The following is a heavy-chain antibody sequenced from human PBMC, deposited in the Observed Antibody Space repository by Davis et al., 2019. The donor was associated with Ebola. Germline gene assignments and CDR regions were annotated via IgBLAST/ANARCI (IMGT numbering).Heavy chain of an antibody. J-gene: IGHJ6*02. CDR2: ISSSGSTI. D-gene: IGHD6-6*01. CDR1: GFTFSSYA. Sequence: GESLKISCAASGFTFSSYAMSWVRQAPGKGLEWVSYISSSGSTIYYADSVQGRFTISRDNAKKSLYLQMNSLRAEDTAVYYCARRLAAQRHYYYGMDVWGQGTTVTVSS. CDR3: ARRLAAQRHYYYGMDV. V-gene: IGHV3-48*04.